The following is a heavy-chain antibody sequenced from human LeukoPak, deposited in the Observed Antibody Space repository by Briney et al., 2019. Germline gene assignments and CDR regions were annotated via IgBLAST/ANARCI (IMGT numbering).Heavy chain of an antibody. Sequence: GRSLRFSCAASGFTFSNYAMHWVRQAPGKGLEWVAVISYDGSDKFYADSVKGRFTISRDNSKNTLFVQMNSLRAEDTAVYYCARDLGCSSTSCTTNWLDPWGQGTLVTVSS. CDR1: GFTFSNYA. CDR2: ISYDGSDK. CDR3: ARDLGCSSTSCTTNWLDP. D-gene: IGHD2-2*01. J-gene: IGHJ5*02. V-gene: IGHV3-30*01.